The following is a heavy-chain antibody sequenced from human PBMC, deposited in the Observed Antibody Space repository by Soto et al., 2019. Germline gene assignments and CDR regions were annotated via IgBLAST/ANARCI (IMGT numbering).Heavy chain of an antibody. Sequence: QLQLQESGPGLVKPSETLSLTCTVSGGSISSSSYYWGWIRQPPGKGLEWIGSIYYSGSTYYNPSLKSRVTISVDTSKNQFSRQLSSVTAADTAVYYCAGGYCSGGSCYPGAFDIWGQGTMVTVSS. CDR3: AGGYCSGGSCYPGAFDI. V-gene: IGHV4-39*01. CDR2: IYYSGST. D-gene: IGHD2-15*01. J-gene: IGHJ3*02. CDR1: GGSISSSSYY.